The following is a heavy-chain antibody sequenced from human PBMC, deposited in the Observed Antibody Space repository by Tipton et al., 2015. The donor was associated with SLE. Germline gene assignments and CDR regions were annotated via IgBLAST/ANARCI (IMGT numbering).Heavy chain of an antibody. Sequence: TLSLTCTVSGASISDGAYYWSWIRQHQGKGLEYIGYISHTGNTYSKPSLKSRVVMSLDTSKNQFSLKLGSVTAADTAVYYCAREGGATVTTDYWGQGTLVTVSS. V-gene: IGHV4-31*03. CDR1: GASISDGAYY. J-gene: IGHJ4*02. CDR2: ISHTGNT. D-gene: IGHD4-11*01. CDR3: AREGGATVTTDY.